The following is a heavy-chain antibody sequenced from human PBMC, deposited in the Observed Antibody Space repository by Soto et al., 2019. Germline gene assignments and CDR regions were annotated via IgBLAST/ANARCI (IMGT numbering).Heavy chain of an antibody. J-gene: IGHJ4*02. CDR2: IRGSGETT. CDR3: AKGGSTTNIILDS. D-gene: IGHD1-1*01. CDR1: GFTSSNYA. V-gene: IGHV3-23*01. Sequence: EVELLESGGGLVQPGGSLRLSCAASGFTSSNYAMSWVRQSPGKGLEWLSSIRGSGETTYYADSVKGRVTISRDNDKNTLYLQINSVTGGDTAVYYCAKGGSTTNIILDSWGPGTPVTVS.